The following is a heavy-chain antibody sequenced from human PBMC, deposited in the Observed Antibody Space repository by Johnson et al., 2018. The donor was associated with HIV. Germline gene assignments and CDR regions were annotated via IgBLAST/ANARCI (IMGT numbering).Heavy chain of an antibody. V-gene: IGHV3-20*04. CDR1: GFTFDDYG. D-gene: IGHD3-3*01. CDR2: IYWNGGRT. Sequence: VQLVESGGGVVQPGGSLRLSCAASGFTFDDYGMSWVRQAPGKGLEWVSGIYWNGGRTAYADSVKGRFTISRDNAKNSLYLQMNSLRAEDTALYYCARYFGVVIYDAFDIWGQGTMVTVSS. J-gene: IGHJ3*02. CDR3: ARYFGVVIYDAFDI.